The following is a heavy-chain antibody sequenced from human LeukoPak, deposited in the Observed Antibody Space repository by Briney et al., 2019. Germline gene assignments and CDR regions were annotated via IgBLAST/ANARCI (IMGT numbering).Heavy chain of an antibody. V-gene: IGHV1-2*02. CDR1: GFTFTGYY. D-gene: IGHD2-15*01. Sequence: ASVKVSCKTSGFTFTGYYMHWVRQAPGKGLEWMGWINPKSGGTNYAQKFQGRVTMTRDTSISTAYMELSRLRSDDTAVYYCARVSRLGYCSGSSCYSRNWFDPWGQGTLVTVSS. J-gene: IGHJ5*02. CDR2: INPKSGGT. CDR3: ARVSRLGYCSGSSCYSRNWFDP.